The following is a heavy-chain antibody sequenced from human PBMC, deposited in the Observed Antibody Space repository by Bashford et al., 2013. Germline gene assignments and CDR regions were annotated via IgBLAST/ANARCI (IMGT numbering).Heavy chain of an antibody. CDR2: IYTSGNT. CDR1: GGSISTYY. Sequence: SETLSLTCTVSGGSISTYYWSWIRQPAGKELEWIGRIYTSGNTNYNPSLKSRVTISIDTSKNQFSLKLSSVTAADTAVYYCARDGRDPESYFQYWGQGTLVTVSS. J-gene: IGHJ1*01. CDR3: ARDGRDPESYFQY. V-gene: IGHV4-4*07. D-gene: IGHD1-14*01.